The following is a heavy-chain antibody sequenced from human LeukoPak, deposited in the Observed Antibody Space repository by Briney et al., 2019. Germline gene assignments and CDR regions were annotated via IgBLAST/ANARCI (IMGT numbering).Heavy chain of an antibody. CDR1: GFTFSSYA. J-gene: IGHJ4*02. CDR3: ASNPEDIVVVVAATDY. D-gene: IGHD2-15*01. V-gene: IGHV3-23*01. CDR2: ISGSGGST. Sequence: SGGSLRLSCAASGFTFSSYAMSWVRQAPGKGLEWVSAISGSGGSTYYADSVKGRFTISRDNSKNTLYLQINSLRAEDTAVYYCASNPEDIVVVVAATDYWGQGTLVTVSS.